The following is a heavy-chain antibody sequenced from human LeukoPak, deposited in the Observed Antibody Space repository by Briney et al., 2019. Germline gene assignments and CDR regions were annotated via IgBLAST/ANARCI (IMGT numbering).Heavy chain of an antibody. CDR3: ATFLRGLEY. V-gene: IGHV4-4*07. Sequence: SETLSLTCTVSGGSIISNYWSWIRQSAGTGLEWIGRIYGSGITDYNPSLKSRVTMSLDTSRKQFSLRLTSVTAADTALYYCATFLRGLEYWGQGTLVTVSS. CDR2: IYGSGIT. CDR1: GGSIISNY. J-gene: IGHJ4*02. D-gene: IGHD3-3*01.